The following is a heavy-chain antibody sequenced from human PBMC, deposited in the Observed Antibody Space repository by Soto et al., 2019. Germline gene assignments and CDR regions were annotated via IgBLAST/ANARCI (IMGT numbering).Heavy chain of an antibody. Sequence: QLQLQESGPGLVKPSETLSLTCTVSGGSINNDNYHWGWIRQPPGKGLEWIGIIFYNGFTYYSPSLKSRVTISVDTSKNQFSLKLTSVTAADTAVYYCARQDDFWSGSGWFDPWGQGTLVTVSS. CDR2: IFYNGFT. J-gene: IGHJ5*02. CDR3: ARQDDFWSGSGWFDP. V-gene: IGHV4-39*01. D-gene: IGHD3-3*01. CDR1: GGSINNDNYH.